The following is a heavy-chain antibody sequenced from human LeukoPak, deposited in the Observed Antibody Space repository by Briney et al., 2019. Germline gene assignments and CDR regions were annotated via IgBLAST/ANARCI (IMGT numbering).Heavy chain of an antibody. J-gene: IGHJ5*02. CDR1: GGSISNGHYY. V-gene: IGHV4-61*02. D-gene: IGHD2-2*02. Sequence: SQTLSLTCTVSGGSISNGHYYWTWLRQPAGKGLEWIGRIYTTGSTNYNPSLRSRVTISVDTSKNQFSLKLNSVTAADTAVYYCARVNPVVSTAILGWFDPWGQGTLVTVSS. CDR3: ARVNPVVSTAILGWFDP. CDR2: IYTTGST.